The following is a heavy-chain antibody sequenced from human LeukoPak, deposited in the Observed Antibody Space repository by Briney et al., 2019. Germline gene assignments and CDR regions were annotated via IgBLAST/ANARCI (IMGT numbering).Heavy chain of an antibody. Sequence: SETLSLTCTVSGGSISSYYWSWIRQPPGKGLEWIGYIYYSGSTNYNPSLKSRVTISGDTSKNQFSLKLSSVTAADTAVYYCARDKGLAAAGHWYFDLWGRGTLVTVSS. V-gene: IGHV4-59*01. D-gene: IGHD6-13*01. CDR1: GGSISSYY. CDR3: ARDKGLAAAGHWYFDL. J-gene: IGHJ2*01. CDR2: IYYSGST.